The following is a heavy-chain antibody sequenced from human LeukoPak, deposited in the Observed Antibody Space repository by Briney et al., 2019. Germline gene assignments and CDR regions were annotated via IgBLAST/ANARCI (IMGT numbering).Heavy chain of an antibody. V-gene: IGHV4-28*01. Sequence: SETLSLTCAVSGYSIRSSNWWGWIRQPPGKGLEWIGYIYYSGSTYYNPSLKSRVTMSADTSKNQFSLKLSSVTAVDTAVYYCARTAVDTTTNFDSWGQGTLVTVSS. CDR1: GYSIRSSNW. J-gene: IGHJ4*02. CDR3: ARTAVDTTTNFDS. D-gene: IGHD5-18*01. CDR2: IYYSGST.